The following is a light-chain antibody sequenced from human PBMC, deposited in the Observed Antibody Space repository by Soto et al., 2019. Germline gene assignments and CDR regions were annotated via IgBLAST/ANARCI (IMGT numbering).Light chain of an antibody. CDR2: AAS. Sequence: AIQMTQSPSSLSASVGDRVTITCRASQGIRDDLGWYQKKPGKDPKLLVYAASTFPSGFPSRFSGGVSGTEFTHSISILQPEDVATYYCLQDYSYPRTFGQGTKVEIK. CDR1: QGIRDD. J-gene: IGKJ1*01. V-gene: IGKV1-6*01. CDR3: LQDYSYPRT.